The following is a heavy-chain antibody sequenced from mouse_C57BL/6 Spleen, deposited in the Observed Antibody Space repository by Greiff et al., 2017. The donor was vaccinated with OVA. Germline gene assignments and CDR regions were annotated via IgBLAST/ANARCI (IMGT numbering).Heavy chain of an antibody. CDR1: GFTFSSYA. D-gene: IGHD4-1*01. CDR3: ARDLGLAYWYFDV. CDR2: ISDGGSYT. Sequence: EVQRVESGGGLVKPGGSLKLSCEASGFTFSSYAMSWVRQTPEKRLEWVATISDGGSYTYYPDNVKGRFTISRDNAKNNLYLQMSHLKSEDTAMYYCARDLGLAYWYFDVWGTGTTVTVSS. J-gene: IGHJ1*03. V-gene: IGHV5-4*01.